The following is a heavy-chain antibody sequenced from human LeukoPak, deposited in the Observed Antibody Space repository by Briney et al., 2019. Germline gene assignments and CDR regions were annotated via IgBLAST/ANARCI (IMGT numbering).Heavy chain of an antibody. D-gene: IGHD5-18*01. V-gene: IGHV5-51*01. CDR3: ARRSAMVDYYYMDV. CDR1: GYSLTSCW. Sequence: GESLEISCKGSGYSLTSCWIGWVRQMPGKGLEWMGIIYPGDSDTRYSPSFQGQVTISADKSISTAYLQWSSLKASDTAMYYCARRSAMVDYYYMDVWGKGTTVTVSS. CDR2: IYPGDSDT. J-gene: IGHJ6*03.